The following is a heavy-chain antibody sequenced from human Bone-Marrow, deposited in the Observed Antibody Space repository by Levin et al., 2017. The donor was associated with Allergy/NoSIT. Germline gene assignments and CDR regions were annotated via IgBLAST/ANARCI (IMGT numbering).Heavy chain of an antibody. CDR3: ARELSTMVRRVIPD. CDR2: LYTDGAT. D-gene: IGHD3-10*01. Sequence: GESLKISCAASGFTVSSHHMNWVRQAPGKGLEWISLLYTDGATYYADSVKGRFTVSRDNSKNTLFLQMNSLRLEDTAVYYCARELSTMVRRVIPDWGQGTVVTVSS. CDR1: GFTVSSHH. V-gene: IGHV3-66*01. J-gene: IGHJ4*02.